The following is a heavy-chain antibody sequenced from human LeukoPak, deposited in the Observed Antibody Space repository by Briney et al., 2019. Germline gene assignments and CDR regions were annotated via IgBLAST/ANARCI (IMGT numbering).Heavy chain of an antibody. J-gene: IGHJ6*03. V-gene: IGHV1-69*05. D-gene: IGHD6-6*01. CDR1: GGTFSSYA. CDR3: ARDWGAARSYYYYYMDV. Sequence: SVKVSCKASGGTFSSYAFSWVRQAPGQGLEWMGRIIPIFGTANYAQKFQGRATITTDESTSTAYMELSSLRSEDTAVYYCARDWGAARSYYYYYMDVWGKGTTVTVSS. CDR2: IIPIFGTA.